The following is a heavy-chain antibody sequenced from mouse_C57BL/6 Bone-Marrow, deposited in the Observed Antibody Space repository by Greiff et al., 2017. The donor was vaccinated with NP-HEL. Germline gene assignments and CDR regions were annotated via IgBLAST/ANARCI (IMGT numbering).Heavy chain of an antibody. J-gene: IGHJ2*01. V-gene: IGHV1-82*01. CDR1: GYAFSSSW. Sequence: QVQLQQSGPELVKPGASVKISCKASGYAFSSSWMNWVKQRPGKGLEWIGRIYPGDGDTNYNGKFKGKATLTADKSSSTAYMQLSSLTSEDSAVYFCAPYYYGSSYYFDYWGQGTTLTVSS. D-gene: IGHD1-1*01. CDR2: IYPGDGDT. CDR3: APYYYGSSYYFDY.